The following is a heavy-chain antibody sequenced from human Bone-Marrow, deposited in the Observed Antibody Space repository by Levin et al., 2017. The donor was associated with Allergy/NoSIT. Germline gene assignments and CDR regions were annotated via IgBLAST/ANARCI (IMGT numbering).Heavy chain of an antibody. V-gene: IGHV3-21*01. CDR2: ISHKGSWT. Sequence: GESLKISCTASGFSFGECSMNWVRQAPGKGLEWVSSISHKGSWTYTAGSMRGRFTISRDNANNLLFLQMDTVRVEDSAVYYCARISSSSVAFDFWGQGTLVTVSS. CDR1: GFSFGECS. J-gene: IGHJ3*01. CDR3: ARISSSSVAFDF. D-gene: IGHD6-6*01.